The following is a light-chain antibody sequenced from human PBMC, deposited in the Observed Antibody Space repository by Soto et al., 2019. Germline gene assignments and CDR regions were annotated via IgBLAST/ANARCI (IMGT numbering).Light chain of an antibody. V-gene: IGKV1-39*01. J-gene: IGKJ1*01. CDR3: QQSYSTLWT. CDR1: QSISSY. Sequence: DIQMTQSPPSLSASVGDRVTITCRASQSISSYLNWYQQKPGKAPKLLIYAASSLQSGVPSRFSGSGSGTDITLTISSLQPEDFATYYCQQSYSTLWTFGQGTKVDIK. CDR2: AAS.